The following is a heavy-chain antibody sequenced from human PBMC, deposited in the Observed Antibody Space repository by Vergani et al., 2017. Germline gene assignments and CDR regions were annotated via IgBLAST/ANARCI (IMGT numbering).Heavy chain of an antibody. CDR3: ARGYYSTDFSGYSYGITGIDY. D-gene: IGHD5-18*01. Sequence: QVQLQESGPGLVKPSETLSLTCTVSGGSISSYYWSWIRQPPGKGLEWIGYIYYSGSTNYNPSLKSRVTISVDTSKNQFSLKLSSVTAADTAVYYCARGYYSTDFSGYSYGITGIDYWGQGTLVTVSS. V-gene: IGHV4-59*01. J-gene: IGHJ4*02. CDR2: IYYSGST. CDR1: GGSISSYY.